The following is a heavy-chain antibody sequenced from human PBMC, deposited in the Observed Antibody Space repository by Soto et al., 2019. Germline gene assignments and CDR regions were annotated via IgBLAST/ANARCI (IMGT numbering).Heavy chain of an antibody. J-gene: IGHJ5*02. D-gene: IGHD3-22*01. CDR2: IYHSGTT. Sequence: SQTLSLTCAVSGYSINSGYFWGWFRQPPGKGLEWIGTIYHSGTTYYNPSLKSRVTILVDTSKNQFSLNLSSVTAADTAIYYCALDRSGYSWFDPWAQGTLVT. V-gene: IGHV4-38-2*01. CDR3: ALDRSGYSWFDP. CDR1: GYSINSGYF.